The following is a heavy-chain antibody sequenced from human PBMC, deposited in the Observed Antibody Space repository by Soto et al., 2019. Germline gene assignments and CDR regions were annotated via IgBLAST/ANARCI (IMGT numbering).Heavy chain of an antibody. CDR3: ARVVADSSGYYYADWYLDL. CDR1: GGSISSGGYY. Sequence: QVQLQESGPGLVKPSQTLSLTCTVSGGSISSGGYYCSWIRQHPGKAPGWVGYIYYSGSSYYNPSLKGRVTITVDTSKNQFSLKLSSVTAADTAVYYCARVVADSSGYYYADWYLDLWGRGTPVTVSS. CDR2: IYYSGSS. J-gene: IGHJ2*01. D-gene: IGHD3-22*01. V-gene: IGHV4-31*03.